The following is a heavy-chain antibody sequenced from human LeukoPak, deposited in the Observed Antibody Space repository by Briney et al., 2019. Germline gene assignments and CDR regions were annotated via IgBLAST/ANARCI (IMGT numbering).Heavy chain of an antibody. D-gene: IGHD3-10*01. V-gene: IGHV3-7*01. J-gene: IGHJ4*02. CDR3: ARNPRVLLWFGELLYFDY. CDR2: IKQDGSEK. Sequence: LGGSLRLSCAASGFTFSSYWMSWVRQAPGKGLEWVANIKQDGSEKYYVDSVKGRFTISRDNAKNSLYLQMNSLRAEDTAVYYCARNPRVLLWFGELLYFDYWGQGTLVTVSS. CDR1: GFTFSSYW.